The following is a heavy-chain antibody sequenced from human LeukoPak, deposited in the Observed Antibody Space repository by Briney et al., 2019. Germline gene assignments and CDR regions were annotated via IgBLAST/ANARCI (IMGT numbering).Heavy chain of an antibody. J-gene: IGHJ4*02. CDR2: INPNSGGT. Sequence: ASVKVSCKASGDTFTGYYMHCVRQAPGQGLEWMGWINPNSGGTNYAQKFQGRVTMTRDTSISTAYMELSRLRSDHTAVYYCATWDVLRYFDWLSYWGQGTLVTVSS. CDR3: ATWDVLRYFDWLSY. D-gene: IGHD3-9*01. V-gene: IGHV1-2*02. CDR1: GDTFTGYY.